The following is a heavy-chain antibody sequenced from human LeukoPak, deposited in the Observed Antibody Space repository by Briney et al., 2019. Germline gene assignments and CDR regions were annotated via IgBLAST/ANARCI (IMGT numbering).Heavy chain of an antibody. V-gene: IGHV4-59*01. J-gene: IGHJ5*02. CDR3: ARGGYYGSGNDFRFDP. D-gene: IGHD3-10*01. CDR1: GGSISSYY. Sequence: SETLSLTCTVSGGSISSYYWSWIRQPPGKGLEWIGYIYYSGSTNYKPSLKSRVTISVDTSKDQFSLKLSSVTAADTAVYYCARGGYYGSGNDFRFDPWGQGTLVTVSS. CDR2: IYYSGST.